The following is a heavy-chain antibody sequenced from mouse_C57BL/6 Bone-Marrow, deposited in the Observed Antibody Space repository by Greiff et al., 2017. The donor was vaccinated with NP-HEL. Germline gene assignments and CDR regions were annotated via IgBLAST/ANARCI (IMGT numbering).Heavy chain of an antibody. CDR1: GYSITSGYY. J-gene: IGHJ2*01. V-gene: IGHV3-6*01. Sequence: DVKLVESGPGLVKPSQSLSLTCSVTGYSITSGYYWNWIRQFPGNKLEWMGYISYDGSNNYNPSLKNRISITRDTSKNQFFLKLNSVTTEDTATYYCAREDYYYGSSYYFDYWGQGTTLTVSS. D-gene: IGHD1-1*01. CDR2: ISYDGSN. CDR3: AREDYYYGSSYYFDY.